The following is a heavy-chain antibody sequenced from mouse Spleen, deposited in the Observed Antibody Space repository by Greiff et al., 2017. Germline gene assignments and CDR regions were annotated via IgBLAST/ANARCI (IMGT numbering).Heavy chain of an antibody. D-gene: IGHD1-1*01. J-gene: IGHJ4*01. V-gene: IGHV3-6*01. CDR2: ISYDGSN. CDR1: DYSITSGYY. CDR3: AREGLRVYYYAMDY. Sequence: EVKLVESGPGLVKPSQSLSLTCSVTDYSITSGYYWNWIRQFPGNKLEWMGYISYDGSNNYNPSLKNRISITRDTSKNQFFLKLNSVTTEDTATYYCAREGLRVYYYAMDYWGQGTSVTVSS.